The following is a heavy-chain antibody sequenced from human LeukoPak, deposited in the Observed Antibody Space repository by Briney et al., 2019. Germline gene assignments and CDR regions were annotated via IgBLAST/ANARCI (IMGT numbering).Heavy chain of an antibody. V-gene: IGHV3-30-3*01. Sequence: GGSLRLSCAASGFTFSSYAMHWVRQAPGKGLEWVAVISYDGSNKYYADSVKGRFTISRDNSKNTLYLQMSSLRAEDTAVYYCARGDYYDSSGLWSDWGQGTLVTVSS. CDR3: ARGDYYDSSGLWSD. CDR2: ISYDGSNK. CDR1: GFTFSSYA. J-gene: IGHJ4*02. D-gene: IGHD3-22*01.